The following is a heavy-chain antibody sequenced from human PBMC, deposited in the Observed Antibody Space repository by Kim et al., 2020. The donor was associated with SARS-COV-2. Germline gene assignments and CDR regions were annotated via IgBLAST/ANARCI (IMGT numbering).Heavy chain of an antibody. CDR1: GFTFSSYE. CDR2: ISSRGITI. CDR3: ARGYSSGWGVTY. Sequence: GGSLRLSCAASGFTFSSYEMNWVRQAPGKGLEWVSYISSRGITIYYADSVKGRFTISRDNAKNSLYLQMNSLRAEDTAIYYSARGYSSGWGVTYWGQGTLVTVSS. V-gene: IGHV3-48*03. J-gene: IGHJ4*02. D-gene: IGHD6-19*01.